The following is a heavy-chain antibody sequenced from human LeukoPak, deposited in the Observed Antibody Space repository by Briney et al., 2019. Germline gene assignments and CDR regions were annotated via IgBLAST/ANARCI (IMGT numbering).Heavy chain of an antibody. J-gene: IGHJ1*01. CDR3: ASCGGECYAAEYFQE. V-gene: IGHV4-59*01. D-gene: IGHD2-21*01. CDR2: IQYDANNGDT. CDR1: GGSIIGYD. Sequence: SETLSLTCAVSGGSIIGYDWSWIRQSPGMRLEWIAYIQYDANNGDTSYNPSLQKRATISVDTSKNQFSLNLTSVTAADTAVYFCASCGGECYAAEYFQEWGQGTLVTVSS.